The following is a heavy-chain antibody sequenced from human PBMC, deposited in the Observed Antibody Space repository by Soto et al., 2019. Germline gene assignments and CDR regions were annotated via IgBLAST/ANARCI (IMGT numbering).Heavy chain of an antibody. V-gene: IGHV3-23*01. CDR3: AKRGSSWYWPS. J-gene: IGHJ5*02. Sequence: PGGSLRLSCAASAFTFSSYAMSWVRQAPGKGLEWVSAISGSGGSTYYADSVKGRFTISRDNSKNTLYLQMNSLRAEDTAAYYCAKRGSSWYWPSWGQGTLVTVSS. D-gene: IGHD6-13*01. CDR1: AFTFSSYA. CDR2: ISGSGGST.